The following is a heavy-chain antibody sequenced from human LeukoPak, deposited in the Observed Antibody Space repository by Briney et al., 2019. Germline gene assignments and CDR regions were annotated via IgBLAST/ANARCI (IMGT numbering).Heavy chain of an antibody. D-gene: IGHD1-14*01. CDR2: MYYSGDS. Sequence: SETLSLTCNISGVPITDYYWSWIRLAPRRGLEWIGYMYYSGDSNSNPSLEGRVTMSADTSTNQFSLRLTSVTAADAAIYYCARELPSTGNWFDPWGQGILVTVSS. CDR1: GVPITDYY. J-gene: IGHJ5*02. V-gene: IGHV4-59*01. CDR3: ARELPSTGNWFDP.